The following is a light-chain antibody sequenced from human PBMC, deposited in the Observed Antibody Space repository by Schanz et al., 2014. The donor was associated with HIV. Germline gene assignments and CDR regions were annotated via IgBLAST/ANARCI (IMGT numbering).Light chain of an antibody. J-gene: IGLJ3*02. CDR3: SSYTTSGSLV. CDR2: DVT. Sequence: QSVLTQPASVSGSPGQSITISCTGTSSDVGGYNYVSWYQQHPGKAPKLMIYDVTNRPSGASNRFSGSKSGNTASLTISGLQAEDEADYYCSSYTTSGSLVFGGGTKLTVL. CDR1: SSDVGGYNY. V-gene: IGLV2-14*03.